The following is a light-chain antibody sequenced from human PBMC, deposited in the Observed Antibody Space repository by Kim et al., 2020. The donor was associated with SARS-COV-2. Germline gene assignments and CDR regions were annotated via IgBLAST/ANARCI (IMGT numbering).Light chain of an antibody. Sequence: SPGERAPVSCRASQSVSANYLAWYQHKRGQAPRLLIYGASTRATGIPDRFSGSGSGTDFTLTISRLEPEDFAVYYCQQYGSLPRTFGQGTKVDIK. CDR1: QSVSANY. CDR2: GAS. J-gene: IGKJ1*01. V-gene: IGKV3-20*01. CDR3: QQYGSLPRT.